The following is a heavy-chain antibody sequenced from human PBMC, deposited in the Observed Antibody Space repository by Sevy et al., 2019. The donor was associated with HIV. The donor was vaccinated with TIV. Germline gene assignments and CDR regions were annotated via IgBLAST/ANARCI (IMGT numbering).Heavy chain of an antibody. J-gene: IGHJ6*02. CDR3: ARGRPDYYYGMDV. CDR2: IYYTRST. V-gene: IGHV4-59*01. Sequence: SETLSLTCNVSGDSISGYYWSWIRQPPGKGLEWIGYIYYTRSTNYNPSLKSRVTISKDMSKNQVSLKLSSVIVADTAVYYCARGRPDYYYGMDVWGQGTTVTVSS. CDR1: GDSISGYY.